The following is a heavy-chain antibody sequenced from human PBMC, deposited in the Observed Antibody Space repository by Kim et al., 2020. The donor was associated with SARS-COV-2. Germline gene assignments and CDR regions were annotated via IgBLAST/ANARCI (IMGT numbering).Heavy chain of an antibody. D-gene: IGHD2-21*01. J-gene: IGHJ6*03. V-gene: IGHV3-13*01. CDR1: GFTFSSYY. CDR2: IGTAGDT. Sequence: GGSLRLSCAASGFTFSSYYMHWVRQATGKGLEWVSAIGTAGDTYYPASLKGRVTISRENAKNSLYLQMNSLRAGDTAVYYCARGDGYYDYYMYVWGKGTT. CDR3: ARGDGYYDYYMYV.